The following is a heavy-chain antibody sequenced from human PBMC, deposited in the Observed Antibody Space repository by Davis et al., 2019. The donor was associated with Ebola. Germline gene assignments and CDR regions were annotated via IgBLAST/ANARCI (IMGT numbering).Heavy chain of an antibody. CDR2: ISGGGGST. CDR3: AKAPIWFRELDYYDMDV. Sequence: PGGSLRLSCAASGFNFSTYAMTWVRQAPGKGLEWVSGISGGGGSTSYADSVKGRFTISRDNSKNTLCLQMESLRAEDTAVYYCAKAPIWFRELDYYDMDVWGQGTTVTVSS. J-gene: IGHJ6*02. V-gene: IGHV3-23*01. CDR1: GFNFSTYA. D-gene: IGHD3-10*01.